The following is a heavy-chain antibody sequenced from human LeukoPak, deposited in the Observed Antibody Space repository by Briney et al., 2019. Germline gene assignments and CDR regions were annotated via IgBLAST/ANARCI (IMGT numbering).Heavy chain of an antibody. D-gene: IGHD6-13*01. Sequence: SETLSLTCAVYGGSFSGYYWSWIRQPPGKGLEWIGEINHSGSTNYNPSLKSRVTISVDTSKNQFSLKLSSVTAADTAVYYCARGGALPGIAAAGAEYFQHWGQGTLVTVSS. CDR3: ARGGALPGIAAAGAEYFQH. J-gene: IGHJ1*01. CDR2: INHSGST. CDR1: GGSFSGYY. V-gene: IGHV4-34*01.